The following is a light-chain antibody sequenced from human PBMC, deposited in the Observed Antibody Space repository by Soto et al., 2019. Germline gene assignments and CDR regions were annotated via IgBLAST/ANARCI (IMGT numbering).Light chain of an antibody. V-gene: IGKV1-39*01. CDR3: QQSYSSPHT. Sequence: DIQVTQSPSSLSASVGDRVEITCRASQSITTYLNWYQQKPGKAPHLVVKSASTLQDGVPSRFSGSGSGTEFALTISSLQPEDLGTYYCQQSYSSPHTFGQGTKLEIK. J-gene: IGKJ2*01. CDR2: SAS. CDR1: QSITTY.